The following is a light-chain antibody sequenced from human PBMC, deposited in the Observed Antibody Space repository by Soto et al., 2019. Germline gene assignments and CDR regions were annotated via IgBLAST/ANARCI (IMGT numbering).Light chain of an antibody. V-gene: IGLV2-14*01. CDR1: SSDIGGYDY. J-gene: IGLJ1*01. CDR3: CSYAGSSTLV. CDR2: EVS. Sequence: SVLTQPASVSGSPGQSITISCTGTSSDIGGYDYVSWYQQHPGKAPKLMIYEVSNRPSGVSNRFSGSKSGNTASLTISGLQAEDEADYYCCSYAGSSTLVFGTGTKVTVL.